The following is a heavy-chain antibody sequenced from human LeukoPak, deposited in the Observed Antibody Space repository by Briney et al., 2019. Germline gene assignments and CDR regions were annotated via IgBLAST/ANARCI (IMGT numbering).Heavy chain of an antibody. V-gene: IGHV4-39*01. CDR1: GGSITSSSYY. D-gene: IGHD1-26*01. J-gene: IGHJ6*03. CDR3: ARHGADAYYNYYMDV. Sequence: SETLSLTCIVSGGSITSSSYYWGWIRQPPGKGQEWIGSIYYSGSTYYNPSLKSRVTISIDTSKNQFSLKLSSLTAADTAVYYCARHGADAYYNYYMDVWGKGTTVTVSS. CDR2: IYYSGST.